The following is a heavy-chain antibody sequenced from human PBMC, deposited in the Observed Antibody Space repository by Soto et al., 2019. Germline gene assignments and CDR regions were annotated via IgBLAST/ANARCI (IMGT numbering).Heavy chain of an antibody. D-gene: IGHD5-12*01. Sequence: SLRLSCVVSGLTFDDYAMHWVRQAPGKGLEWVSGISWNSGSIGYADSVKGRFTISRDNARNSLYLQMSSLRPEDTALYYCAKDWAPGKNGGYEVDTFDVWGQGTMVTVSS. CDR2: ISWNSGSI. CDR1: GLTFDDYA. CDR3: AKDWAPGKNGGYEVDTFDV. J-gene: IGHJ3*01. V-gene: IGHV3-9*01.